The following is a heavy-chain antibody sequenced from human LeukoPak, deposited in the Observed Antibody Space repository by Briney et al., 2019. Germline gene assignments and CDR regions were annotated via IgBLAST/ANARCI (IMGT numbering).Heavy chain of an antibody. D-gene: IGHD3-16*01. CDR1: GGTFSSYA. V-gene: IGHV1-69*06. J-gene: IGHJ3*02. Sequence: SVKVSCKASGGTFSSYAICWVRQAPGLGLEWMGGSIPIFGTANYAQKFQGRVTITADKSTSTAYMELSSLRSEDTAVYYCARGGINDAFDIWGQGTMVTVSS. CDR3: ARGGINDAFDI. CDR2: SIPIFGTA.